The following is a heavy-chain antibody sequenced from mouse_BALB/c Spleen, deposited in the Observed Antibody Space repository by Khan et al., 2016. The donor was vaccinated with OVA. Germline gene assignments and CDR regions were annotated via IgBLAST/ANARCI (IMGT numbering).Heavy chain of an antibody. CDR3: ARQSYDGYALDY. Sequence: EVQLQESGPGLVKPSQALSLTCTVTGYSITSNYAWSWIRQFPGNKLEWMGYISYSGSTSHNPSLKSRISFTRTNPENQYFLQLNSVTTEDTDTYYCARQSYDGYALDYWGQGTSVTVSS. J-gene: IGHJ4*01. D-gene: IGHD2-12*01. V-gene: IGHV3-2*02. CDR2: ISYSGST. CDR1: GYSITSNYA.